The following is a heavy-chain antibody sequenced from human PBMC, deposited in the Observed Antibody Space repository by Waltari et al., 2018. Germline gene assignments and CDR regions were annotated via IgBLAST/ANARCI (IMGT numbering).Heavy chain of an antibody. J-gene: IGHJ3*01. CDR3: ATYIGASLGTAAFDV. CDR2: MTYRGAT. Sequence: GWIRQPPGQGLELIGTMTYRGATYSSPSLKSRVTISRDTSENQLSLKLGSVTAADTAVYSCATYIGASLGTAAFDVWGQGTTVTVSS. D-gene: IGHD5-12*01. V-gene: IGHV4-39*01.